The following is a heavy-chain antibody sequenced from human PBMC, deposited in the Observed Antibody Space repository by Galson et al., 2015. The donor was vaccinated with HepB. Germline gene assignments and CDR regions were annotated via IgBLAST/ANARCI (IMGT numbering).Heavy chain of an antibody. Sequence: SVKVSCKASGYTFTGYYMHWVRQAPGQGLEWMGWINPNSGGTNYAQKFQGRVTMTRDTSISTAYMELSRLRSDGTAVYYCARGNSRVYYDFWSGANWFDPWGQGTLVTVSS. D-gene: IGHD3-3*01. CDR2: INPNSGGT. V-gene: IGHV1-2*02. CDR1: GYTFTGYY. CDR3: ARGNSRVYYDFWSGANWFDP. J-gene: IGHJ5*02.